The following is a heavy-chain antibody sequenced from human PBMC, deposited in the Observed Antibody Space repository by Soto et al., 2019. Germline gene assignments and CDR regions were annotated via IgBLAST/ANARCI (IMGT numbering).Heavy chain of an antibody. CDR3: ARDQGGYGTLDF. CDR1: GYTFSSSG. Sequence: QVQLVQSGPEVKKPEASVKVSCKASGYTFSSSGISGISWVRQAPRQGPEWMGWISGHNGVTNFAQKFQGRVTLTIDSSTNTAYMEMRSLSSADTAIYYCARDQGGYGTLDFWGQGTLVTVSP. D-gene: IGHD5-12*01. J-gene: IGHJ4*02. CDR2: ISGHNGVT. V-gene: IGHV1-18*04.